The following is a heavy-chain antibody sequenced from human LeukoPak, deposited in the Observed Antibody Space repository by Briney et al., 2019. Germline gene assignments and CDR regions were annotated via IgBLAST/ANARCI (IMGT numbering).Heavy chain of an antibody. J-gene: IGHJ5*02. D-gene: IGHD3-16*01. CDR1: GGSISSYY. Sequence: SETLSLTCTVSGGSISSYYWSWIRQPAGKGLEWIERIYTSGSTNYNPSLKSRVTMSVDTSKNQFSLKLSSVTAADTAVYYCARGGGGYDYVWGSYKPPHWFDPWGQGTLVTVSS. V-gene: IGHV4-4*07. CDR3: ARGGGGYDYVWGSYKPPHWFDP. CDR2: IYTSGST.